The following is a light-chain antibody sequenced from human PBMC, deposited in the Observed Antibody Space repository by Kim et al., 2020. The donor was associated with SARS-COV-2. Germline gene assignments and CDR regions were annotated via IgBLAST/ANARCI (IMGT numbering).Light chain of an antibody. J-gene: IGLJ3*02. Sequence: SSELTQDPAVSVALGQTVRITCQGDSLRSYYASWYQQKPGQAPVLVIYGKNNRPSGIPDRFSGSSSGNTASLTITGAQTEAEADYYCNSRDSSGNHLWVFGGGTQLTVL. V-gene: IGLV3-19*01. CDR2: GKN. CDR3: NSRDSSGNHLWV. CDR1: SLRSYY.